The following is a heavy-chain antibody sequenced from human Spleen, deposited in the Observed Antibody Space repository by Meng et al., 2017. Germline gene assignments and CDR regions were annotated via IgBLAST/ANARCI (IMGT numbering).Heavy chain of an antibody. J-gene: IGHJ4*02. D-gene: IGHD5-18*01. CDR1: GGSISSSSFY. Sequence: GSLRLSCTVSGGSISSSSFYWGWIHQPPGKGLEWIGSIYYSGSTYDNPSLKSRVTISVDTSKNQFSLKVRSVTAADTAVYYCARVGYSYGYGQQQIDYWGQGTLVTVSS. CDR2: IYYSGST. CDR3: ARVGYSYGYGQQQIDY. V-gene: IGHV4-39*07.